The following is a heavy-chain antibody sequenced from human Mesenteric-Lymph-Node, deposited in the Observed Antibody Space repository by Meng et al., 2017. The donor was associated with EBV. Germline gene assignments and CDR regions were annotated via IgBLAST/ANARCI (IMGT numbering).Heavy chain of an antibody. J-gene: IGHJ4*02. V-gene: IGHV4-4*02. D-gene: IGHD6-19*01. CDR1: VDSISTSNW. Sequence: QLQLQVTGPVLLQPSVYLSPTWSLHVDSISTSNWCTWVRQPPGKALEWIGEIYHGGYTNYNPSLKSRVTISVDMSKNQFSLKLRSVSAADTAVYYCARLLAVPGTPSNTFDFWGQGTLVTVSS. CDR3: ARLLAVPGTPSNTFDF. CDR2: IYHGGYT.